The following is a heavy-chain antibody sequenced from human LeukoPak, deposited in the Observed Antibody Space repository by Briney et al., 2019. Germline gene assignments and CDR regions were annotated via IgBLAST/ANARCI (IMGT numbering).Heavy chain of an antibody. CDR2: VTSDGSGT. V-gene: IGHV3-74*01. CDR1: GFTFSSFW. Sequence: PGGSPRLSCAASGFTFSSFWMHWVRLAPGKGLVWVSRVTSDGSGTAYADSVKGRFTISRDNAKNTLYLQMNSLKAEDTAVYYCARGPTRYGKLDSWGQGTLVTVSS. J-gene: IGHJ4*02. CDR3: ARGPTRYGKLDS. D-gene: IGHD1-1*01.